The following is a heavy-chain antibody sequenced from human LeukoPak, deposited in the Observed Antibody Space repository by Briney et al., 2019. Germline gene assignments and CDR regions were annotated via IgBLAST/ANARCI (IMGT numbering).Heavy chain of an antibody. CDR3: ARVDYYYYGMDV. CDR1: GFTFSNYA. V-gene: IGHV3-23*01. Sequence: GGSLRLSCAASGFTFSNYAMPWVRQAPGKGLEWVSTISGSGDSTYYSDSVKGRFTISRDNSENTLYLQLNSLRAEDTAVYYCARVDYYYYGMDVWGQGTTVTVSS. CDR2: ISGSGDST. J-gene: IGHJ6*02.